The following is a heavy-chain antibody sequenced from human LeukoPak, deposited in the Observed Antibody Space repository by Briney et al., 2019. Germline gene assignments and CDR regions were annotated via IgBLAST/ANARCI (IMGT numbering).Heavy chain of an antibody. CDR1: GFTFSSYS. CDR3: ARGRGYYYDSSGPNYFDY. J-gene: IGHJ4*02. V-gene: IGHV3-21*01. CDR2: ISSSSSYI. Sequence: GGSLRLSCAASGFTFSSYSMNWVRQAPGKGLEWVPSISSSSSYIYYADSVKGRFTISRDNAKNSLYLQMNSLRAEDTAVYYCARGRGYYYDSSGPNYFDYWGQGTLVTVSS. D-gene: IGHD3-22*01.